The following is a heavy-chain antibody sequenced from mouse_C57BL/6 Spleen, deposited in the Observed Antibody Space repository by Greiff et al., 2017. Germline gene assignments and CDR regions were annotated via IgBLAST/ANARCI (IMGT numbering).Heavy chain of an antibody. D-gene: IGHD2-5*01. CDR2: IDPSDSYT. CDR1: GYTFTSYW. Sequence: QVQLQQSGAELVKPGASVKLSCKASGYTFTSYWMQWVKQRPGQGLEWIGEIDPSDSYTNYNQKLKGKATLTVDTSSSTAYMQLSSLTSEDSAVYYCARKLGTYSNFWYFDVWGTGTTVTVSS. J-gene: IGHJ1*03. CDR3: ARKLGTYSNFWYFDV. V-gene: IGHV1-50*01.